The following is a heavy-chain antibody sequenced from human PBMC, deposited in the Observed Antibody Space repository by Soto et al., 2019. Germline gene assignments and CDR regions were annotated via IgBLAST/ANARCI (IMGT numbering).Heavy chain of an antibody. CDR1: RFTFGSYW. V-gene: IGHV3-74*01. CDR2: IIVDGTET. CDR3: ARDKEVLLTNYGMAV. Sequence: PVGSLRLSCTAPRFTFGSYWMHWVRQAPGKGRVWVSDIIVDGTETWYADSVKGRFTISRDNDKKTLYLHMTGLRVDDTGVYYCARDKEVLLTNYGMAVWGQGTTVTVSS. J-gene: IGHJ6*02.